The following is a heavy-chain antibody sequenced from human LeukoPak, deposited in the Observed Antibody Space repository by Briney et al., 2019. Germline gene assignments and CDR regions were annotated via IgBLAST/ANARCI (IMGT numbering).Heavy chain of an antibody. Sequence: PGGSLRLSCAASGFTFSSYAMHWVRQAPGKGLEWVAVISYDGSNKYYADSVKGRFTISRDNSKNTLYLQKNSLRAEDTAVYYCAKDMDVGGYGSGSYLDYWGQGTLVTVSS. CDR3: AKDMDVGGYGSGSYLDY. CDR1: GFTFSSYA. D-gene: IGHD3-10*01. V-gene: IGHV3-30*04. CDR2: ISYDGSNK. J-gene: IGHJ4*02.